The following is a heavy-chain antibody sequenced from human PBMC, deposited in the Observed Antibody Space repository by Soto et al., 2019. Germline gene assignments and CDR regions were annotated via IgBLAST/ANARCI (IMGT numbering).Heavy chain of an antibody. Sequence: QVQLQESGPGLVTPSQTLSLTCTVSGGSISDSDYYWGWIRQPPGKGLEWIGYMFYSGSPYSNPSLKSRVSISVDTPKNQFSLKLTSVTAADTAVYYCARVRRYYYYAMDVWGQGTTVTVSS. CDR2: MFYSGSP. V-gene: IGHV4-30-4*01. CDR3: ARVRRYYYYAMDV. CDR1: GGSISDSDYY. J-gene: IGHJ6*02.